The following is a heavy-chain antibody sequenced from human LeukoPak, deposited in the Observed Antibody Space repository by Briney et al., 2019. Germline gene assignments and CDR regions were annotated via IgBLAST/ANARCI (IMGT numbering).Heavy chain of an antibody. V-gene: IGHV1-46*01. CDR3: ARDQEGFDY. J-gene: IGHJ4*02. Sequence: ASVKVSCKASGYTFTSNYIHWVRRAPGQGLEWTGMIYPRDGSTSYAQKFQGRATVTRDTSTSTVHMELSGLRSEDTAVYYCARDQEGFDYWGQGTLVTVSS. CDR2: IYPRDGST. CDR1: GYTFTSNY.